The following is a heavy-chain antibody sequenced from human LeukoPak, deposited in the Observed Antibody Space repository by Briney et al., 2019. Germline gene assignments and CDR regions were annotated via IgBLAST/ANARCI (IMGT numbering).Heavy chain of an antibody. V-gene: IGHV3-64*01. CDR2: ISSNGGST. CDR1: GFTFSSYA. Sequence: GGPLRLSCAASGFTFSSYAMHWVRQAPGKGLQYVSAISSNGGSTYYANSVKGRFTISRDNSKNTLYLQMGSLRTEDMAVYYCARELTEYSSSWFDPWGQGTLVTVSS. CDR3: ARELTEYSSSWFDP. J-gene: IGHJ5*02. D-gene: IGHD6-13*01.